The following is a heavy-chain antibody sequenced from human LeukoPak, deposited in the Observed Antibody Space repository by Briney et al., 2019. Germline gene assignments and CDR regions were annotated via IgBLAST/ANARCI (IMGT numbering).Heavy chain of an antibody. CDR3: AKSPPRYSSGWYLAPVYYYYMDV. CDR2: ISGNGGRT. D-gene: IGHD6-19*01. V-gene: IGHV3-23*01. CDR1: GFTFSSSA. J-gene: IGHJ6*03. Sequence: GGSLRLSCAASGFTFSSSAMSWVRQAPGKGLEWVSAISGNGGRTYYADSVKGRFTISRDNSKNTLYLQMNSLRAEDTAVYYCAKSPPRYSSGWYLAPVYYYYMDVWGKGTTVTISS.